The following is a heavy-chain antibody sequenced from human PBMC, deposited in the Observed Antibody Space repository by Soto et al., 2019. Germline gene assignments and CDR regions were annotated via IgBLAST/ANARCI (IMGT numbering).Heavy chain of an antibody. CDR3: ARRVITMSSFDI. V-gene: IGHV3-72*01. CDR1: GFTFSDHY. D-gene: IGHD3-10*02. Sequence: GGSLRLSCAASGFTFSDHYMDWVRQAPGKGLEWVGRTRNKANSYTTEYAASVKGRFTISRDDSQNSLYLEMNSLKTEDTAVYYCARRVITMSSFDIWGQGTMVTVSS. CDR2: TRNKANSYTT. J-gene: IGHJ3*02.